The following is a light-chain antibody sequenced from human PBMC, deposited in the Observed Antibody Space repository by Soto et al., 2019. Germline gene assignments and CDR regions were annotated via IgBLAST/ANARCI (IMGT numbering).Light chain of an antibody. Sequence: QSALTQPASVSLSPGQSITISCTGTSRDVGGYNYVSWYQQHPGKAPKLMIHEVSNRPSGVSNRFSGSKSGNTASLTISGLQAEDEADYYCSSFTSNSTLPYVFGTGTKVTVL. J-gene: IGLJ1*01. CDR3: SSFTSNSTLPYV. CDR2: EVS. CDR1: SRDVGGYNY. V-gene: IGLV2-14*01.